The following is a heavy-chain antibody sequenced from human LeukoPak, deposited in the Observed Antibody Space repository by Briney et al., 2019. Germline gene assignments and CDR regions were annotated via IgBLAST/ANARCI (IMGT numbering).Heavy chain of an antibody. J-gene: IGHJ4*02. D-gene: IGHD3-9*01. CDR2: TYYRSKWYN. CDR1: GDSVSSKSAA. CDR3: ARAYYDISTGYLDY. Sequence: SQTLSLTCAISGDSVSSKSAAWNWIRQSPSRGLEWLGRTYYRSKWYNDYAVSVKSRISVNPDTTKNQFSLQLSSVTPEDTAVYYCARAYYDISTGYLDYWGQGILVTVSP. V-gene: IGHV6-1*01.